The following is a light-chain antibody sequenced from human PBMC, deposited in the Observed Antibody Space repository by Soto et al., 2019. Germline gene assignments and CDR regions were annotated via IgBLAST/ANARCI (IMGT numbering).Light chain of an antibody. CDR1: RSDIGGHNY. CDR3: SSYAGWVNWV. Sequence: QSVLTQPPSASGSPGQSVTISCTGTRSDIGGHNYVSWYQQYPGKAPKLIIYAVTERPSGVPDRFSGSKSGNTASLTVSGLQTEDEADYYCSSYAGWVNWVFGGGTKLTVL. J-gene: IGLJ3*02. CDR2: AVT. V-gene: IGLV2-8*01.